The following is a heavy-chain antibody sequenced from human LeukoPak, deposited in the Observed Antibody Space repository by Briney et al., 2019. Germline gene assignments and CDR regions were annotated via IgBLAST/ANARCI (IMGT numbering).Heavy chain of an antibody. V-gene: IGHV1-69*01. D-gene: IGHD3-3*01. Sequence: SVKVSCKASGGTFSSYAISWVRQAPGQGLEWMGGIIPIFGTANYAQKFQGRVTITADESTSTAYMGLTSLRSKDTAVYYCPRVLSGTTIFRLVFDVWRQ. CDR2: IIPIFGTA. CDR1: GGTFSSYA. J-gene: IGHJ6*02. CDR3: PRVLSGTTIFRLVFDV.